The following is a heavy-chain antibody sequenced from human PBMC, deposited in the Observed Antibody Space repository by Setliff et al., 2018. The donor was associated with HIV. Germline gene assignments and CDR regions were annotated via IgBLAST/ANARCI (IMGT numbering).Heavy chain of an antibody. CDR3: ARSQPDTIFGVVVFDS. V-gene: IGHV4-61*02. CDR1: GDSISSGSNY. Sequence: SETLSLTCTVSGDSISSGSNYWSWIRQPAGKGLEWIGRIYTSGPRYNPSLRSRVTISIDTSKNQLSLKLTSMTAADTAVYYCARSQPDTIFGVVVFDSWGQGTLVTVS. CDR2: IYTSGP. D-gene: IGHD3-3*01. J-gene: IGHJ4*02.